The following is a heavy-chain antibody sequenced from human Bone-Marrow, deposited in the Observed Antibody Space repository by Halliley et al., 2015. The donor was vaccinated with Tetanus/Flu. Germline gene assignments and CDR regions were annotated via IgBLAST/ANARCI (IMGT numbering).Heavy chain of an antibody. V-gene: IGHV4-61*07. J-gene: IGHJ6*01. CDR2: RGTT. Sequence: RGTTKYNPSLQRRVTISVYISKNQFSLNLTSVTAADTAVYYCARRYDFWSGYFRTYGLDVWGQGTTVTVSS. D-gene: IGHD3-3*01. CDR3: ARRYDFWSGYFRTYGLDV.